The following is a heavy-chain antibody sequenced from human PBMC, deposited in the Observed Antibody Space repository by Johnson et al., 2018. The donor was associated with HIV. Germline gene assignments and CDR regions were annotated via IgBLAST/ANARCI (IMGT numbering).Heavy chain of an antibody. J-gene: IGHJ3*02. CDR2: IRYDGSNK. CDR3: TTLGYCSGGSCYSGRGFDI. D-gene: IGHD2-15*01. CDR1: GFSFSSYG. Sequence: VQLVESGGGVVQPGGSLRLSCAASGFSFSSYGMHWVRQAPGKGLEWVAFIRYDGSNKYYADSVKGRFTISRDNSKNTLYLQMNSLRAEDTAVYYCTTLGYCSGGSCYSGRGFDIWGQGTMVTVSS. V-gene: IGHV3-30*02.